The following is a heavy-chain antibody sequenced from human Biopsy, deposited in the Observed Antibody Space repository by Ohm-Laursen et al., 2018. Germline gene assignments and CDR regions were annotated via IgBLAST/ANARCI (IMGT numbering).Heavy chain of an antibody. Sequence: GSLRLSCSASGFTFSSHAMSWVRQAPGKGLECVSVINGSGGSTYYAESMKGRFTISRDNSKKTVYLQMKSLRAEDTAVYYCAKEVFSAVGTSGFDPWGQGTLVTVSS. CDR1: GFTFSSHA. CDR3: AKEVFSAVGTSGFDP. CDR2: INGSGGST. D-gene: IGHD1/OR15-1a*01. V-gene: IGHV3-23*01. J-gene: IGHJ5*02.